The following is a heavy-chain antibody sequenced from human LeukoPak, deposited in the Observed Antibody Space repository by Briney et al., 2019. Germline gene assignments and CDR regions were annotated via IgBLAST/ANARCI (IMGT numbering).Heavy chain of an antibody. J-gene: IGHJ4*02. V-gene: IGHV4-4*07. D-gene: IGHD5-18*01. Sequence: SETLSLTCTVSGGSISGYYWTWIRQPAGKGLEWIGRIYTSGNTNYNPSLQSRVTMSVDTSNYQFPLKLSSVTAADTAVYYCARGYNSGYCDYWGQGTLVTVSS. CDR3: ARGYNSGYCDY. CDR1: GGSISGYY. CDR2: IYTSGNT.